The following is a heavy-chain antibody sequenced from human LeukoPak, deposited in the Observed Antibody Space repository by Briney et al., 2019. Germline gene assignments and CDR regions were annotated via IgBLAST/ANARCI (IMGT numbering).Heavy chain of an antibody. D-gene: IGHD2-2*01. J-gene: IGHJ4*02. V-gene: IGHV1-18*01. CDR2: ISVFYGHT. Sequence: ASVKVSCKASGYTFTNYGISWVRQAPGQGLEWMGWISVFYGHTNYSENLQGRVTMTTDTSTSTAYMEVRGLRSDDTAVYYCARVRIVVVPAANNYFDYWGQGTLVTVSS. CDR3: ARVRIVVVPAANNYFDY. CDR1: GYTFTNYG.